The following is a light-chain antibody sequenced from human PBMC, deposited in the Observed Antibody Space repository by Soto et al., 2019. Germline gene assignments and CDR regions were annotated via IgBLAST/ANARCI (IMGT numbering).Light chain of an antibody. CDR2: GAS. J-gene: IGKJ2*01. V-gene: IGKV3-20*01. Sequence: PGDTATLSCRASQTIGREFLFWSPQKPGQAPRLLIYGASSRATGTPDRFSGSGCGTDFTLTISRLEPDDFAVYYCHQYSSAPYIFGQGTNLEIK. CDR3: HQYSSAPYI. CDR1: QTIGREF.